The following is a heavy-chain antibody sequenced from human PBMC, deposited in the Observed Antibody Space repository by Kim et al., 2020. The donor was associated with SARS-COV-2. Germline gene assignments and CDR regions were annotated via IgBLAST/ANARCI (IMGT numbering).Heavy chain of an antibody. CDR2: IYYTGTA. J-gene: IGHJ4*02. Sequence: SETLSLTCTVSGASISSGGYCWSWIRQHPGKGLEWIGYIYYTGTATYNPSLKKRVTISVDTSKNQYSLNLSSLTAADTAVYYCATGENGLLDYWGQGTLVTVSS. V-gene: IGHV4-31*03. CDR1: GASISSGGYC. D-gene: IGHD2-21*01. CDR3: ATGENGLLDY.